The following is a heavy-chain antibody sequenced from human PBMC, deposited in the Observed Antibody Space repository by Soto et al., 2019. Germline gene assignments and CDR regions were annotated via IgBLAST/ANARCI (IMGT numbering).Heavy chain of an antibody. CDR1: GGSMSDFF. D-gene: IGHD3-10*01. J-gene: IGHJ4*02. Sequence: QVQLQESGPGQVKPSETLSLTCSVSGGSMSDFFWSWIRQSPERGLEWIGYVYYLGSTDYNPSLKSRVTISVDTSKGQFSLRLSSGTAADAAIYYCARDGYDGSGSPYPAYWGPGTQVTVSS. V-gene: IGHV4-59*01. CDR3: ARDGYDGSGSPYPAY. CDR2: VYYLGST.